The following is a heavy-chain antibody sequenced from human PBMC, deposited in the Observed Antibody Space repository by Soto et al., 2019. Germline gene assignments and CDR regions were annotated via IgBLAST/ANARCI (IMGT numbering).Heavy chain of an antibody. D-gene: IGHD6-13*01. Sequence: QVQLVESGGGVVQPGRSLRLSCAASGFTFSNYGMHWVRQAPGKGLEWVAIISYDGSNTYYADSVRGRFTISRDNSKNPLYRQMNSLTAEDTAVYYCAKSHSSSSWGACDIWCQGTMVTVSS. CDR2: ISYDGSNT. J-gene: IGHJ3*02. CDR3: AKSHSSSSWGACDI. CDR1: GFTFSNYG. V-gene: IGHV3-30*18.